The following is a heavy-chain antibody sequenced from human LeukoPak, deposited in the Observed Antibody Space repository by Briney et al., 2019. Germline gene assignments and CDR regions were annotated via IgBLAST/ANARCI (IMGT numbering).Heavy chain of an antibody. CDR1: GLTVSSTS. J-gene: IGHJ3*02. V-gene: IGHV3-53*01. CDR2: FLSDGRI. CDR3: ASYRRAYDI. Sequence: PGGSLRLSCAASGLTVSSTSMTWVRQAPGKGLEWVSDFLSDGRIYYADSVKGRFTISKENSQNTVNLQMDNLRAEDAAIYYCASYRRAYDIWGQGTVVTVAS. D-gene: IGHD1-26*01.